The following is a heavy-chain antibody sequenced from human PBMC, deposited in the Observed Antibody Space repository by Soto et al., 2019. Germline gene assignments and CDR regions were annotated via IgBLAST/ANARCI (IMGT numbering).Heavy chain of an antibody. D-gene: IGHD6-19*01. CDR2: IYYSGST. Sequence: SETLSLTCTVSGGSISSYYWSWIRQPPGKGLEWIGYIYYSGSTNYNPSLKSRVTISVDTSKNQFSLKLSSVTAADTAVYYCARRDSSGWYYFDSWGQGTLVTSPQ. CDR1: GGSISSYY. CDR3: ARRDSSGWYYFDS. J-gene: IGHJ4*02. V-gene: IGHV4-59*01.